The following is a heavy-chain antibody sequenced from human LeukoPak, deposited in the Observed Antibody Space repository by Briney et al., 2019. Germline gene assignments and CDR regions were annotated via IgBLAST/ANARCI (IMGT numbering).Heavy chain of an antibody. D-gene: IGHD5-12*01. J-gene: IGHJ3*02. Sequence: GGSLRLSCAASGFTFSDYYMSWIRQAPGKGLEWVSYISSSGSTIYYADSVKGRFTISRDNAKNSLYLQMNSLRAEDTAVYYCARVPVGSYDPWDAFDIWGQGTMVTVSS. V-gene: IGHV3-11*01. CDR3: ARVPVGSYDPWDAFDI. CDR2: ISSSGSTI. CDR1: GFTFSDYY.